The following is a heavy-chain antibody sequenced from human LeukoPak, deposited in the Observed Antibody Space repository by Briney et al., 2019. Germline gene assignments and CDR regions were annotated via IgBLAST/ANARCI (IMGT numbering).Heavy chain of an antibody. D-gene: IGHD1-26*01. Sequence: GSLSLSCAASGFTFSSYSMNWVRQAPGKGLEWVSSISSSSSYIYYADSVKGRFTISRDNAKNSLYLQMNSLRAEDTAVYYCARDPGSHHGMDVWGQGTTVTVSS. V-gene: IGHV3-21*01. CDR2: ISSSSSYI. CDR1: GFTFSSYS. J-gene: IGHJ6*02. CDR3: ARDPGSHHGMDV.